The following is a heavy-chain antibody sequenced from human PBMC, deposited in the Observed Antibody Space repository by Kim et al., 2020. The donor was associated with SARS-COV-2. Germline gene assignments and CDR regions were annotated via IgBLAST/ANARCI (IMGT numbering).Heavy chain of an antibody. J-gene: IGHJ4*02. Sequence: INHADYGRGRITLSRDNDKNCLYQQMNSLRAEDTAVYYCASGQNYSPFDYWGQGTLVTVSS. CDR2: I. CDR3: ASGQNYSPFDY. V-gene: IGHV3-48*03. D-gene: IGHD4-4*01.